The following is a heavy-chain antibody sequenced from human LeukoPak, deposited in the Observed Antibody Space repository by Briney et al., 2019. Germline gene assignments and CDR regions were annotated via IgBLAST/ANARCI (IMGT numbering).Heavy chain of an antibody. V-gene: IGHV1-2*02. D-gene: IGHD2-2*02. CDR2: INPNSGGT. CDR3: AGEYCSSTSCYKAFDI. Sequence: ASVKVSCKASGYTFTGYYMHWVRQAPGQGLEWMGWINPNSGGTNYAQKFQGRVTMTRDTSISTAYMELCRLRSDDTAVYYCAGEYCSSTSCYKAFDIWGQGTMVTVSS. J-gene: IGHJ3*02. CDR1: GYTFTGYY.